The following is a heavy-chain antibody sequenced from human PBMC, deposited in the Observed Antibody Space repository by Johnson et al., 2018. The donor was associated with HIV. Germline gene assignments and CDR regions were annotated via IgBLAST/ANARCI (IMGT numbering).Heavy chain of an antibody. CDR2: ISWNSGSI. CDR3: AKGFRGMTTVTINTFDI. V-gene: IGHV3-9*01. Sequence: EVQLVESGGGLVQPGRSLRLSCAASGFTFDDYAMHWVRQAPGKGLEWVSGISWNSGSIGYADSVKGRFTISRDDAKNSLYLQMNSVRSDDTALYYCAKGFRGMTTVTINTFDIWGRGTLVTVSS. J-gene: IGHJ3*02. CDR1: GFTFDDYA. D-gene: IGHD4-17*01.